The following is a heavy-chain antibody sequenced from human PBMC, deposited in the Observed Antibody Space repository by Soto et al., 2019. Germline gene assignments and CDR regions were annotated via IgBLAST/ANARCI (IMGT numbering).Heavy chain of an antibody. J-gene: IGHJ3*01. CDR3: ANMNFGDSLVP. Sequence: EVQLLESGGGLVQPGGSLRLSWAASGFTFSTYAMSWVRQAPGKGLEWVSAISDRGGSTYYADSVKGRFTISRDNSKNTLYLQMNSLRAEDTAVYYSANMNFGDSLVPWSQGTMVTVSS. V-gene: IGHV3-23*01. CDR2: ISDRGGST. CDR1: GFTFSTYA. D-gene: IGHD4-17*01.